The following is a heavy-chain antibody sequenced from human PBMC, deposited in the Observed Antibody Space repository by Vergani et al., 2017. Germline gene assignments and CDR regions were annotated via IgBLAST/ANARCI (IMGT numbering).Heavy chain of an antibody. V-gene: IGHV3-21*06. CDR2: IGSSGPYI. Sequence: VQLVESGGGLVKPGGSLRLSCAASGFTFSDFSMSWVRPAPGKGLEWVAFIGSSGPYINYADSVKGRFIISRDNTNNSMFMQLRSLRAEDAAVYYCARDCTSFGGPDNYVMDVWGQGATVTVSS. CDR1: GFTFSDFS. CDR3: ARDCTSFGGPDNYVMDV. J-gene: IGHJ6*02. D-gene: IGHD3-3*01.